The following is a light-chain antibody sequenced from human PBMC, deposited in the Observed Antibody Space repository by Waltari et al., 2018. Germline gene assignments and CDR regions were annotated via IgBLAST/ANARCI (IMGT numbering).Light chain of an antibody. CDR1: QSILHRNGHNH. CDR3: QQYNYWPPLT. Sequence: DIVMTQSPLSLPVTPGEPASISCRSSQSILHRNGHNHLDWYLQKPGQSPQLLIYLGSNRASGVPDRFGGSGSGTDFTLKISRVEAEDFALYYCQQYNYWPPLTFGGGTNVEI. J-gene: IGKJ4*01. V-gene: IGKV2-28*01. CDR2: LGS.